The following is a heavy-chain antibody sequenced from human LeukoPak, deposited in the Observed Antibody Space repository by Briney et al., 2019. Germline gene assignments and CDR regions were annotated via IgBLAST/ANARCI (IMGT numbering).Heavy chain of an antibody. D-gene: IGHD6-19*01. CDR3: ASLAVATPSDAFDI. CDR1: GFTFSSNY. Sequence: GGSLRPSCAASGFTFSSNYMSWVRQAPGKGLEWVSVIYSGGSTYYADSVKGRFTISRDNSKNTLYLQMNSLRAEDTAVYYCASLAVATPSDAFDIWGQGTMVTISS. J-gene: IGHJ3*02. CDR2: IYSGGST. V-gene: IGHV3-66*01.